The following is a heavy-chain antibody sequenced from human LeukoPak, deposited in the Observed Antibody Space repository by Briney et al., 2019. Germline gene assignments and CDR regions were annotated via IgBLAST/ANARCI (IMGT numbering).Heavy chain of an antibody. CDR3: AKDGSRNPYSSSWYYFDY. CDR1: GFTFDDYA. Sequence: GGSLRLSCAASGFTFDDYAMHWVRQAPGKGLEWVSAISGSGGSTYYADSVKGRFTISRDNSKNTLYLQMNSLRAEDTAVYYCAKDGSRNPYSSSWYYFDYWGQGTLVTVSS. V-gene: IGHV3-23*01. CDR2: ISGSGGST. D-gene: IGHD6-13*01. J-gene: IGHJ4*02.